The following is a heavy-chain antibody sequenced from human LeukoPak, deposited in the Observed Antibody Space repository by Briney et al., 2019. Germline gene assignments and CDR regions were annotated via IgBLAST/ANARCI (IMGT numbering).Heavy chain of an antibody. Sequence: PGGSLRLSCAASGFTFSHYLMHWVRQAPGKGLVWVSRINSDESNTNSYADSVKGRFIISRDNAKNTLYLQMNSLRAEDTAVYFCGRGGNGIDIWGQRTTVIVSS. CDR2: INSDESNT. CDR1: GFTFSHYL. CDR3: GRGGNGIDI. J-gene: IGHJ3*02. D-gene: IGHD2-8*01. V-gene: IGHV3-74*01.